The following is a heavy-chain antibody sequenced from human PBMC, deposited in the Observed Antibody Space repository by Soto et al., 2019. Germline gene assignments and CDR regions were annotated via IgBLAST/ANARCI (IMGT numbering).Heavy chain of an antibody. Sequence: ASVKVSCKASGYTFTGYYIHWVRQAPGQGLEWMGRIDPNSGGTTYAQKFLGRVTMTRDTSISTGYMELTRLGSDDTAVYYCARDIVVVPAASRGGYYYYGMDVWGQGTTVTVSS. CDR1: GYTFTGYY. CDR3: ARDIVVVPAASRGGYYYYGMDV. CDR2: IDPNSGGT. V-gene: IGHV1-2*06. D-gene: IGHD2-2*01. J-gene: IGHJ6*02.